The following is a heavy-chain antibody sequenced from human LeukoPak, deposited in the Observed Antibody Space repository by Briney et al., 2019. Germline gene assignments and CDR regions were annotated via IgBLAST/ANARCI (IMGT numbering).Heavy chain of an antibody. CDR1: GYTFTSYG. V-gene: IGHV1-18*01. J-gene: IGHJ6*02. Sequence: GASVKVPCKASGYTFTSYGISWVRQAPGQGLEWMGWISAYNGNTNYAQKLQGRVTMTTDTSTSTAYMELRSLRSDDTAVYYCAREREPLTYYYYYGMDVWGQGTTVTVSS. CDR2: ISAYNGNT. CDR3: AREREPLTYYYYYGMDV. D-gene: IGHD7-27*01.